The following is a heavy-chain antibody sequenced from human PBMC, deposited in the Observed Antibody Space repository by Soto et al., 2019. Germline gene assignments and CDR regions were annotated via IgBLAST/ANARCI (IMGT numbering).Heavy chain of an antibody. CDR1: GFTFTSSA. V-gene: IGHV1-58*02. D-gene: IGHD2-15*01. J-gene: IGHJ4*02. CDR2: IVVGSGNT. Sequence: ASVKVSSKASGFTFTSSAMQWVRQARGQRLEWIGWIVVGSGNTNYAQKFQERVTITRDMSTSTAYMELSSLRSEDTAVYYCAALPKLGYCSGGSCSDYWGQGTLVTVS. CDR3: AALPKLGYCSGGSCSDY.